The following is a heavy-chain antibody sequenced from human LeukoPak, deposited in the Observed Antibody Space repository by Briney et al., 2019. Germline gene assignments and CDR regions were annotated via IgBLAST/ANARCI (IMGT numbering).Heavy chain of an antibody. V-gene: IGHV1-2*02. CDR2: INPNSGGT. Sequence: ASVKVSCRASGYTFTGYYMHWVRQAPGQGLEWMGWINPNSGGTNYAQKFQGRVTMTRDTSISTAYMELSRLRSDDTAVYYCAREPCSGGSCYSGSWGQGTLVTVSS. CDR3: AREPCSGGSCYSGS. J-gene: IGHJ4*02. D-gene: IGHD2-15*01. CDR1: GYTFTGYY.